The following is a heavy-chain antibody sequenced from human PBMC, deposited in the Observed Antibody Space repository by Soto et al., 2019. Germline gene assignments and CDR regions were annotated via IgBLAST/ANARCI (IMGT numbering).Heavy chain of an antibody. Sequence: SSETLSLTCSVSGDSISNSRFYWAWIRQPPGEGLEWIGSIYHTGNAYYNPSLKSRVTIFVDTSKNQFSLKLTPVTAADTALYYCARDYFDSSDYTTNWFDPWGQGALVTVSS. CDR1: GDSISNSRFY. J-gene: IGHJ5*02. V-gene: IGHV4-39*01. D-gene: IGHD3-22*01. CDR3: ARDYFDSSDYTTNWFDP. CDR2: IYHTGNA.